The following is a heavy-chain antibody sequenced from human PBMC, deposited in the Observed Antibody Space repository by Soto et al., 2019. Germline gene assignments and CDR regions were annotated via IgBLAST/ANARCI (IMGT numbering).Heavy chain of an antibody. J-gene: IGHJ4*02. CDR1: GSTFTSYA. CDR3: ARNAYGDRHFDY. D-gene: IGHD4-17*01. Sequence: ASVKVSCKASGSTFTSYAMHWVRQAPGQRLEWMGWINAGNGNTKYSQKFQGRVTITRDTSASTAYMELSSLRSEDTAVYYCARNAYGDRHFDYWGQGTLVTVSS. V-gene: IGHV1-3*01. CDR2: INAGNGNT.